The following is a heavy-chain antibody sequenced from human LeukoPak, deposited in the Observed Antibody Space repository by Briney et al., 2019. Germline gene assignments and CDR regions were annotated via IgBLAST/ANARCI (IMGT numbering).Heavy chain of an antibody. J-gene: IGHJ4*02. CDR1: GFTFNSYA. Sequence: PGGSLRLSCAASGFTFNSYAMNWVRQAPGKGPEWVSTISGNGGSTYYADSVKGRFTISRDSSKNTLYLQMSSLRAEDTAVYYYAKGGRYCYNINCYFSHWGQGTLVTVSS. D-gene: IGHD2-2*01. CDR2: ISGNGGST. V-gene: IGHV3-23*01. CDR3: AKGGRYCYNINCYFSH.